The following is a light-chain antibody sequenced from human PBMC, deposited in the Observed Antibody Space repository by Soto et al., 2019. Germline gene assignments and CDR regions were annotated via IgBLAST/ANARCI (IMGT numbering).Light chain of an antibody. CDR2: GAS. J-gene: IGKJ4*01. CDR1: QSVTGSY. Sequence: EIVLTQSPGTLSLSPGERVTLSCRASQSVTGSYLAWYQQKPGQAPRLLIYGASNRATGVPARFSGSGSGTDFTLTISRLEPEDFAVYYCQQYGNSPHTFGGGTKVEI. CDR3: QQYGNSPHT. V-gene: IGKV3-20*01.